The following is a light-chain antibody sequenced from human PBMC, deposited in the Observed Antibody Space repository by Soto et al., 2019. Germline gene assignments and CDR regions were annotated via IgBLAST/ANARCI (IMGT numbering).Light chain of an antibody. CDR1: QSVSSSY. CDR2: GAS. V-gene: IGKV3-20*01. J-gene: IGKJ1*01. CDR3: QQYGSSPRT. Sequence: EIVLTQSPGTLSLSPGERATLSCRASQSVSSSYLAWYQQKPGQAPRLLIYGASSRATGIPDRFSGSGSATVFTLTISILEPEDFAVYYCQQYGSSPRTFGQGTKVEIK.